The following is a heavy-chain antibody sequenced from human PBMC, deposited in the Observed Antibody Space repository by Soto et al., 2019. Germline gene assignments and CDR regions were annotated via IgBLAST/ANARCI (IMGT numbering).Heavy chain of an antibody. CDR3: ARNRGSGGRYYFDH. V-gene: IGHV4-39*02. D-gene: IGHD3-10*01. CDR2: INYSGNT. Sequence: PSETLSLTCTVSGGSIGTTSYYWGWIRQPPGKGLEWIGSINYSGNTYYNPSLKSRITISIDTSKNHFSLNLTSVTAADTAVYYCARNRGSGGRYYFDHWGQGTLVTVSS. J-gene: IGHJ4*02. CDR1: GGSIGTTSYY.